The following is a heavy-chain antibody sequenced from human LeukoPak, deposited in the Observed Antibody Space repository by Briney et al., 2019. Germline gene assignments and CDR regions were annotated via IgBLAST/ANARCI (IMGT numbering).Heavy chain of an antibody. D-gene: IGHD3-22*01. J-gene: IGHJ4*02. CDR2: IYHSGST. Sequence: SETLSLTCTVSGGSISSYYWSWIRQPPWKGLEWIGSIYHSGSTYYNPSLKSRVTISVDTSKNQFSLKLSSVTSADTAVYYCARDTFNYYGSSGYYLVDYWGQGSLVTVSS. CDR1: GGSISSYY. V-gene: IGHV4-38-2*02. CDR3: ARDTFNYYGSSGYYLVDY.